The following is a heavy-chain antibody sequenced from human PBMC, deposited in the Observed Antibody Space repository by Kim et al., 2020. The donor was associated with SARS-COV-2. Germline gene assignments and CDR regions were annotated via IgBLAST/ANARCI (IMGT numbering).Heavy chain of an antibody. CDR2: IYYNGTT. D-gene: IGHD3-3*01. Sequence: SETLSLTCTVSGDSTNSFYWSWIRQPPEKGLEWIGYIYYNGTTNYNPSLKSRVTISVDTSKSQFSLKLSSVTAADTALYYCARGRVVFDYWGQGALVTVSS. J-gene: IGHJ4*02. CDR1: GDSTNSFY. CDR3: ARGRVVFDY. V-gene: IGHV4-59*01.